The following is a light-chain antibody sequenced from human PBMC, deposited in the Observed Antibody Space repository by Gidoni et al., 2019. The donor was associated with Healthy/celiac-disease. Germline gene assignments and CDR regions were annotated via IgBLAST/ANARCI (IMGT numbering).Light chain of an antibody. Sequence: EIGLTQSPATLSLSPGERATLSCRASQSVSSYLAWCNQKPGQAPRLLIYDAPNRATGIPARCSGSGSGTDFTITISSIEVDDFVVDYCQQRSNWSPALTFGGGTKVEIK. V-gene: IGKV3-11*01. J-gene: IGKJ4*01. CDR3: QQRSNWSPALT. CDR1: QSVSSY. CDR2: DAP.